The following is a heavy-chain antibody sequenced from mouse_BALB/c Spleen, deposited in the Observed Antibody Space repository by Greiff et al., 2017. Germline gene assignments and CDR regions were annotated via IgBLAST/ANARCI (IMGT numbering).Heavy chain of an antibody. CDR2: ISSGGST. CDR1: GFTFSSYA. V-gene: IGHV5-6-5*01. D-gene: IGHD2-1*01. CDR3: ARGYGNYEAWFAY. J-gene: IGHJ3*01. Sequence: EVQVVESGGGLVKPGGSLKLSCAASGFTFSSYAMSWVRQTPEKRLEWVASISSGGSTYYPDSVKGRFTISRDNARNILYLQMSSLRSEDTAMYYCARGYGNYEAWFAYWGQGTLVTVSA.